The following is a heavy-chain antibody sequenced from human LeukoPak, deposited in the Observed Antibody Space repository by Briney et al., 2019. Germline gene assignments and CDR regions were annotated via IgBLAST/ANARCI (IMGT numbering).Heavy chain of an antibody. D-gene: IGHD3-22*01. Sequence: GGSLRLSCAASGFSFSDHYMDWVRQAPGKGLEWVGRTRSKANSYTTEYAASVKGRFTISSDDSKNSLYLQMNSLKTEDTAVYYCARDYYDGSGYYQDYWGQGTLVTVSS. CDR3: ARDYYDGSGYYQDY. V-gene: IGHV3-72*01. J-gene: IGHJ4*02. CDR2: TRSKANSYTT. CDR1: GFSFSDHY.